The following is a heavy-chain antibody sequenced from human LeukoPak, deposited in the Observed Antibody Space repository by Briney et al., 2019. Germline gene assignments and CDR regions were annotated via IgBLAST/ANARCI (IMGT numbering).Heavy chain of an antibody. Sequence: PSETLSLTCTVSGGSIGSSNYSWGWIRQPPGKGLEWIGTISYSGSTYYNPSLKSRVTISVDTSKNQFSLKLSSVTAADTAVYYCAKSRGYSYVEYWGQGTLVTVSS. CDR3: AKSRGYSYVEY. J-gene: IGHJ4*02. V-gene: IGHV4-39*01. CDR2: ISYSGST. D-gene: IGHD5-18*01. CDR1: GGSIGSSNYS.